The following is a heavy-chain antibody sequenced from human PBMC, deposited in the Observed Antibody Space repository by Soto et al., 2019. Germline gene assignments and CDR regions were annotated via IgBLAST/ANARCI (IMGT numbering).Heavy chain of an antibody. CDR1: GYTFTSYG. J-gene: IGHJ1*01. Sequence: ASVKVSCKASGYTFTSYGISWVRQAPGQGLEWMGWISAYNGNTNYAQKRQGRVTMTTDTSTSAAYMELRSLRSDDTAVYYCARDPGYYDSSRYPRAEYFQHWGQGTLVIVSS. CDR3: ARDPGYYDSSRYPRAEYFQH. V-gene: IGHV1-18*01. CDR2: ISAYNGNT. D-gene: IGHD3-22*01.